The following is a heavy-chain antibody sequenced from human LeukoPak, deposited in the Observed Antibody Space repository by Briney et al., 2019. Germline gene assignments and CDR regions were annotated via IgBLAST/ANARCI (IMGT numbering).Heavy chain of an antibody. CDR1: GFTFSNYW. CDR3: ARDYFDSSGYPYPLEY. V-gene: IGHV3-74*01. D-gene: IGHD3-22*01. CDR2: IHSDGSGA. J-gene: IGHJ4*02. Sequence: GGSLRLSCAASGFTFSNYWMNWVRQAPGKGLVCVSHIHSDGSGASYADSVKGRFTISRDNAKNSLYLQMNSPRAEDTAVYYCARDYFDSSGYPYPLEYWGQGTLVTVSS.